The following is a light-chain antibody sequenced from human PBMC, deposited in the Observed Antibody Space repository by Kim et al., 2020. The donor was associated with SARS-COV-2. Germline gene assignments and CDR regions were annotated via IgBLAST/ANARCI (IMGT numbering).Light chain of an antibody. V-gene: IGKV1-5*03. CDR2: KAS. J-gene: IGKJ2*01. CDR1: QSISSW. Sequence: DIQMTQSPSTLSASVGDRVTITCRASQSISSWLAWYQQKPGKAPKLLIYKASSLESGVPSRFSGSGSGTEFTRTISSLQPDDFATEYCEQYNSDGRYTWGEGAKL. CDR3: EQYNSDGRYT.